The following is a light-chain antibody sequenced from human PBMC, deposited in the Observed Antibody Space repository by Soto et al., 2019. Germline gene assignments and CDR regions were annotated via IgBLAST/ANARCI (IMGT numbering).Light chain of an antibody. CDR3: QQYGSSGT. V-gene: IGKV3-20*01. CDR2: GAS. J-gene: IGKJ1*01. Sequence: EVVMTQSPVTLSLSPGERATLSCRASQSVSSNLAWYQQKPGQAPRLLIYGASTRATGIPARFSGSGSGTDFTLTISRLEPEDFAVYYCQQYGSSGTFGQGTKVDIK. CDR1: QSVSSN.